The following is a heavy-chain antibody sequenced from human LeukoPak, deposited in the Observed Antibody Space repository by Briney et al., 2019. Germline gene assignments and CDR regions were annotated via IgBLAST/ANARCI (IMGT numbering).Heavy chain of an antibody. CDR3: AKDSDAVTTCLDS. CDR1: GFTFSSYA. J-gene: IGHJ4*02. CDR2: ISGSGGST. Sequence: GGSLRLSCAASGFTFSSYAMSWVRQAPGKGLEWVSSISGSGGSTHYADSMKGRFTISRDNSKITLYLQMNSLRVEDTAVYYCAKDSDAVTTCLDSWGQGTLVAVSS. D-gene: IGHD4-17*01. V-gene: IGHV3-23*01.